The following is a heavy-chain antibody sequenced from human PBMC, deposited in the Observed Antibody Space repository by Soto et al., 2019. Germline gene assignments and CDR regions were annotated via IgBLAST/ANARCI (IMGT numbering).Heavy chain of an antibody. CDR3: ARGGYCSSTSCYAAVYYYYGMDV. Sequence: ASVKVSCKASGYTFTSYGISWVRQAPGQGLEWMGWISAYNGNTNYAQKLQGRVTMTTDTSTSTAYMELRSLRSDDTAVYYCARGGYCSSTSCYAAVYYYYGMDVWGQGNPGHRLL. J-gene: IGHJ6*02. CDR2: ISAYNGNT. D-gene: IGHD2-2*01. V-gene: IGHV1-18*01. CDR1: GYTFTSYG.